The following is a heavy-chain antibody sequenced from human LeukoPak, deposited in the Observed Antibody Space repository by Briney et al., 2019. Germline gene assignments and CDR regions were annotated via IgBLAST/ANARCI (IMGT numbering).Heavy chain of an antibody. CDR3: ARDLRENWFDP. V-gene: IGHV3-30-3*01. D-gene: IGHD3-9*01. Sequence: PGGSLRLSCAASGFTFSSYAMHWVRQAPGKGLEWVAVISYDGSNKYYADSVKGRFTISRDNSKNTLYLQMNSLRAEDTAVYYCARDLRENWFDPWGQGTLVTVSS. CDR2: ISYDGSNK. J-gene: IGHJ5*02. CDR1: GFTFSSYA.